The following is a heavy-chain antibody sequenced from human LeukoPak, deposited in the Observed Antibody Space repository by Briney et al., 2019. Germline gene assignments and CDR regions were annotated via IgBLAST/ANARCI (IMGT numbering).Heavy chain of an antibody. V-gene: IGHV4-61*08. J-gene: IGHJ4*02. D-gene: IGHD6-19*01. CDR1: GGSISSGDYY. CDR3: ARNPRSIAVAGLFDY. Sequence: SQTLSLTCTVSGGSISSGDYYWSWIRQPPGKGLEWIGYIYYSGSTNYNPSLKSRVTISVDTSKNQFSLKLSSVTAADTAVYYCARNPRSIAVAGLFDYWGQGTLVTVSS. CDR2: IYYSGST.